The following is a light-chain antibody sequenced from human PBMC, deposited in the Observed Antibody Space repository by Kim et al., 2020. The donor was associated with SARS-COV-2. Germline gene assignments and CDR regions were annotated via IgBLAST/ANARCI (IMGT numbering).Light chain of an antibody. CDR1: SRDLGGYNY. CDR3: SSYAGSNNLV. CDR2: EVS. Sequence: GQPVPLYCPGTSRDLGGYNYVSWYQQHPGKAPKLMIYEVSKRPSGVPDRFSGSKTGNTASLTVSGLQAEDEADYYCSSYAGSNNLVFGGGTQLTVL. J-gene: IGLJ2*01. V-gene: IGLV2-8*01.